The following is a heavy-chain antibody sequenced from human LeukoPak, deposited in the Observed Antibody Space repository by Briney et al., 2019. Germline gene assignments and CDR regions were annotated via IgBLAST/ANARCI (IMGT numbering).Heavy chain of an antibody. Sequence: SETLSLTCAVYGGSFSGYYWSWIRQPPGKGLEWIGEINHSGSTNYNPSLKSRVTISVDTSKNQFSLKLSSVTAADTAVYYCARGQGYCSGGSCYSSIRWFDPWGQGTLVTVSS. J-gene: IGHJ5*02. CDR2: INHSGST. V-gene: IGHV4-34*01. D-gene: IGHD2-15*01. CDR1: GGSFSGYY. CDR3: ARGQGYCSGGSCYSSIRWFDP.